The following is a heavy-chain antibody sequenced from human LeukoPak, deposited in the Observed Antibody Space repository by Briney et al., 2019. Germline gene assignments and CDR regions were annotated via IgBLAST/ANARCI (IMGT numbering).Heavy chain of an antibody. CDR3: ASYYYGSGTYYPVP. V-gene: IGHV3-23*01. J-gene: IGHJ5*02. Sequence: RGSLRLSCAASGFTFGSYAMNWVRQAPGKGLEWVSGISRDPGSTYYADSVKGRSTISRDNSKNTMYLQMNSLRAEDTAVYYCASYYYGSGTYYPVPWGQGTLVTVSS. CDR2: ISRDPGST. D-gene: IGHD3-10*01. CDR1: GFTFGSYA.